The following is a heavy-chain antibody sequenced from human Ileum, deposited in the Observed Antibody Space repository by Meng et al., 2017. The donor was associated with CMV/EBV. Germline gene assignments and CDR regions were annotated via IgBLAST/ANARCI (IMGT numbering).Heavy chain of an antibody. CDR1: GLTSSNGW. D-gene: IGHD5-24*01. CDR2: IKSKTEGGTT. Sequence: LSWAVSGLTSSNGWMNWVRQAPGKGLEWVSRIKSKTEGGTTDYPAPVKGRFTISRDDAKNTLYLQMSSLKTEDTAVYYCTSGSVEGHWGQGTLVTVSS. J-gene: IGHJ4*02. CDR3: TSGSVEGH. V-gene: IGHV3-15*07.